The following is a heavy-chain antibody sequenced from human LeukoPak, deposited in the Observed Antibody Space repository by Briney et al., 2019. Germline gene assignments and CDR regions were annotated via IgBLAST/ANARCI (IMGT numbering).Heavy chain of an antibody. Sequence: SETLSLTCTVSGGSISSSSYYWGWIRQPPGKGLEWIGEINHSGSTNYNPSLKSRVTISVDTSKNQFSLKLSSVTAADTAVYYCARLAGPRLRLGRGNAFDIWGQGTMVTVSS. CDR1: GGSISSSSYY. J-gene: IGHJ3*02. CDR2: INHSGST. D-gene: IGHD7-27*01. V-gene: IGHV4-39*07. CDR3: ARLAGPRLRLGRGNAFDI.